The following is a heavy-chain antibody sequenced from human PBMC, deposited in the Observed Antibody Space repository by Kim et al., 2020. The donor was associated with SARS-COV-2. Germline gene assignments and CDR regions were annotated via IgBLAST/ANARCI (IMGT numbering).Heavy chain of an antibody. Sequence: GGSLRLSCAASGFTVSSYVMSWVRQTPGKGLEWFSLIYPDGYPYYADSVKGRFTISRDTSESTLYLQMNSLRADDTAVYYCGRLDFGYDYWGQGTLVTVS. J-gene: IGHJ4*02. D-gene: IGHD5-18*01. CDR2: IYPDGYP. V-gene: IGHV3-53*01. CDR1: GFTVSSYV. CDR3: GRLDFGYDY.